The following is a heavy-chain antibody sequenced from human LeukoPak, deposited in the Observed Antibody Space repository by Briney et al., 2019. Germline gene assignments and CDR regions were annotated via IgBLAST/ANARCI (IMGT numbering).Heavy chain of an antibody. CDR2: IKQDGSEK. Sequence: GGSLRLSCAASGFTFSSYWMSWVRQAPGKGLEWVANIKQDGSEKYYVDSVKGRFTISRDNAKNSLYLRMNSLRAEDTAVYYCAREDAVGATCFDYWGQGTLVTVSS. J-gene: IGHJ4*02. D-gene: IGHD1-26*01. CDR1: GFTFSSYW. CDR3: AREDAVGATCFDY. V-gene: IGHV3-7*01.